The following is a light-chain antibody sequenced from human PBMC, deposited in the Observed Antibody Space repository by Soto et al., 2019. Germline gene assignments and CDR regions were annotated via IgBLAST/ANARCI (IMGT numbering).Light chain of an antibody. CDR1: SSNIGSNT. J-gene: IGLJ2*01. Sequence: QAVVTQPPSASGTPGQRVTISCSGSSSNIGSNTVNWYQQLPGTAPKLLIYSNNQRPSGVPDRFSCSKSGTSASLAISGLQSEDEADYYCAAWDDSLNGPVVFGGGTKVTVL. CDR3: AAWDDSLNGPVV. V-gene: IGLV1-44*01. CDR2: SNN.